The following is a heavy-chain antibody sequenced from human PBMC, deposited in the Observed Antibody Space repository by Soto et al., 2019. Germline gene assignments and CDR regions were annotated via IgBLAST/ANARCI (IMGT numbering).Heavy chain of an antibody. CDR2: TIPVFNTA. Sequence: QVQLEQSGAEVKKPGSSVKVSCKASGGTLSDHGVAWLRQAPGQGLEWMGGTIPVFNTAKYAQKIQGRVTVTADKFTNIAYMELSSLRSEATAFYFCARGVYGSGNYYTGPSAFDIWGQGTMVIVSS. V-gene: IGHV1-69*06. D-gene: IGHD3-10*01. CDR1: GGTLSDHG. J-gene: IGHJ3*02. CDR3: ARGVYGSGNYYTGPSAFDI.